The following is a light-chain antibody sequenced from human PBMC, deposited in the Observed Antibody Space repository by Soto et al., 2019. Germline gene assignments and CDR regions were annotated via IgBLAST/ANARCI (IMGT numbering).Light chain of an antibody. V-gene: IGKV1-5*03. CDR2: KAS. Sequence: IHMTQSPSTLSASVGDRVTITCRASQSITTCLAWYQQKPGQAPNLLIYKASSLESGVPSRFSGSGSGTDFTLTISSLQPDDFATYYCQQYNSYQGTFGQGTKVDIK. J-gene: IGKJ1*01. CDR1: QSITTC. CDR3: QQYNSYQGT.